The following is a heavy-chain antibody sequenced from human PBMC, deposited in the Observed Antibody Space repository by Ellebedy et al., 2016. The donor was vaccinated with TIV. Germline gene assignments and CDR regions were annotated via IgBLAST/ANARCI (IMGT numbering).Heavy chain of an antibody. D-gene: IGHD2-21*02. CDR3: ARAWAYCGGDCLTFDY. CDR1: GGSISSYY. J-gene: IGHJ4*02. Sequence: MPSETLSLTCTVSGGSISSYYWSWIRQPPGKGLEWIGYIYYSGSTNYNPSLKSRVTISVDTSKNQFSLKLSFVTAADTAVYYCARAWAYCGGDCLTFDYWGQGTLVTVSS. CDR2: IYYSGST. V-gene: IGHV4-59*01.